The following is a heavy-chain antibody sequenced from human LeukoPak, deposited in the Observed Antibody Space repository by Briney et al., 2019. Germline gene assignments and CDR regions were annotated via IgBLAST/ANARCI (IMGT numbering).Heavy chain of an antibody. Sequence: GGSLRLSCAASGFTFSNYGMHWVRQAPGKGLEWVAFIRYDGSNKDYADSGKGRITIARDNAKNTLYLQMNSLRAEDTAVYYSARDHRGSGSRYYYYYMDVWGKGTTVTISS. CDR2: IRYDGSNK. V-gene: IGHV3-30*02. J-gene: IGHJ6*03. D-gene: IGHD3-10*01. CDR1: GFTFSNYG. CDR3: ARDHRGSGSRYYYYYMDV.